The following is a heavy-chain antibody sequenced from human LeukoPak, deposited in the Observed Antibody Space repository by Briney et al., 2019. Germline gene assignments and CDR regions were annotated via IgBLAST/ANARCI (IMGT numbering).Heavy chain of an antibody. Sequence: PGGSLRLSCAASGFIFSSHAMSWVRQAPGKGLEWVSAISGSGGSTYYADSVKGRFTISRDNSKNTLYLQMNSLRAEDTAVYYCVKEILEWLLPFDYWGQGTLVTVSS. CDR1: GFIFSSHA. V-gene: IGHV3-23*01. D-gene: IGHD3-3*01. CDR3: VKEILEWLLPFDY. J-gene: IGHJ4*02. CDR2: ISGSGGST.